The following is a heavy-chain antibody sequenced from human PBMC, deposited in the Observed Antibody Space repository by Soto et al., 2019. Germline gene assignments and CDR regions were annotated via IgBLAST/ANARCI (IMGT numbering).Heavy chain of an antibody. CDR2: IYSGGTT. V-gene: IGHV3-66*01. Sequence: PGGSLRLSCAASGFTVSSNYMSWVRQAPGKGLEWVSVIYSGGTTYYADSVKGRFTISRDNSKNTLYLQMNSLRAEDTAVFYCARDWRNSFDYWGQGTQVTVSS. CDR3: ARDWRNSFDY. CDR1: GFTVSSNY. J-gene: IGHJ4*02.